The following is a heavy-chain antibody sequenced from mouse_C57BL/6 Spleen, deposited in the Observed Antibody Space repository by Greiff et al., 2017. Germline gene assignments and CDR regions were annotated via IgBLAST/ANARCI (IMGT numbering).Heavy chain of an antibody. J-gene: IGHJ4*01. CDR3: AKKDGTARGYYAMDY. CDR1: GFSLTSYG. D-gene: IGHD3-1*01. Sequence: VKLMESGPGLVQPSQSLSITCTVSGFSLTSYGVHWVRQPPGKGLEWLGVIWSGGSTDYNAAIISRLSISKDNSKSQVFFKMNSLQADDTAIYYCAKKDGTARGYYAMDYWGQGTSVTVSS. CDR2: IWSGGST. V-gene: IGHV2-4*01.